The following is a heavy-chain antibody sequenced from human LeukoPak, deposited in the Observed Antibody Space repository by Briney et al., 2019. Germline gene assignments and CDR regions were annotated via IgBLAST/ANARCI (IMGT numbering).Heavy chain of an antibody. CDR2: IYYSGST. CDR3: ARDPTYYYDSSGTYYYYGMDV. J-gene: IGHJ6*02. V-gene: IGHV4-59*01. CDR1: GGSISSYY. D-gene: IGHD3-22*01. Sequence: PSETLSLTCTVSGGSISSYYWSWIRQPPGKGLERIGYIYYSGSTNYNPSLKSRVTISVDTSKNQFSLKLSSVTAADTAVYYCARDPTYYYDSSGTYYYYGMDVWGQGTTVTVSS.